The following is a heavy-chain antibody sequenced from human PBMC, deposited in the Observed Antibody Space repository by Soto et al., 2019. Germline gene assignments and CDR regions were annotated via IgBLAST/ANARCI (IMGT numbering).Heavy chain of an antibody. CDR3: ARTEYHRRSWSYSDY. J-gene: IGHJ4*01. D-gene: IGHD6-13*01. Sequence: WGSGRLSCAASGLTVSDYYMSWIRQAPGKGLEWVSYISSSGSTIYYADSVKGRFTISTDNAKNSLYLQMNSLRAEDTAVYYCARTEYHRRSWSYSDYSYQGTLVAGSA. CDR2: ISSSGSTI. CDR1: GLTVSDYY. V-gene: IGHV3-11*01.